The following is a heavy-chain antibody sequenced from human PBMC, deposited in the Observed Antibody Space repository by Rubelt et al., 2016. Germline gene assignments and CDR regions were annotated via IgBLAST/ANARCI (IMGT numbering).Heavy chain of an antibody. CDR1: GGTFSSYA. J-gene: IGHJ6*04. D-gene: IGHD2/OR15-2a*01. V-gene: IGHV1-69*04. Sequence: QVQLVPSGAEVKKPGSSVKVSCKASGGTFSSYAISWVRQGPGPGREWKGKVIPFVGIGGYGQKIPGRVTNNADKSTGTAYMERSSLRSEDTAVYYCARDPNFLDGWGKGTTVTVSS. CDR2: VIPFVGIG. CDR3: ARDPNFLDG.